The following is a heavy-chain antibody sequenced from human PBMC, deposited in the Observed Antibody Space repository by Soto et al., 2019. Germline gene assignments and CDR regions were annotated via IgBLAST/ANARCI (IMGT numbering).Heavy chain of an antibody. CDR3: AKGVPGIAVAGTGYFQH. D-gene: IGHD6-19*01. CDR2: ISGSGDST. J-gene: IGHJ1*01. Sequence: PGGSLRLSCAASGFTFSSYAMSWVRQAPGKGLEWVSGISGSGDSTYYADSVKGRFTISRDNSKNTLYLQMNSLRAEDMAVYYCAKGVPGIAVAGTGYFQHWGQGTLVTVSS. CDR1: GFTFSSYA. V-gene: IGHV3-23*01.